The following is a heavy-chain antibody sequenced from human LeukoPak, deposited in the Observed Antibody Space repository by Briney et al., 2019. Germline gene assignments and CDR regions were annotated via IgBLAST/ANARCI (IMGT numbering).Heavy chain of an antibody. CDR1: GFTFSSYS. CDR3: ARDGYNPGYFDY. Sequence: GGSLRLSCAASGFTFSSYSMNWVRQAPGKGLEWVSSISSSSSYIYYGDSVKGRFTISRDNAKNSLYLQMNSLRAEDTAVYYCARDGYNPGYFDYWGQGTLVTVSS. D-gene: IGHD5-24*01. V-gene: IGHV3-21*01. J-gene: IGHJ4*02. CDR2: ISSSSSYI.